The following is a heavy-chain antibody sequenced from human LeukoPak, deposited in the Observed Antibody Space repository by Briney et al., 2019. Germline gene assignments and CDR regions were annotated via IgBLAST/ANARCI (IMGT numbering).Heavy chain of an antibody. D-gene: IGHD3-22*01. Sequence: SVTVSFKASGYTFTVYFMHWVRQAPGQGREWMGWINPNSGGTNYAQKFQGRVTMTRDTPISTAYMELSRLRSDDAAVYYCARELNYDSSGYYFDYWGQGTLVTVSS. V-gene: IGHV1-2*02. CDR3: ARELNYDSSGYYFDY. CDR2: INPNSGGT. CDR1: GYTFTVYF. J-gene: IGHJ4*02.